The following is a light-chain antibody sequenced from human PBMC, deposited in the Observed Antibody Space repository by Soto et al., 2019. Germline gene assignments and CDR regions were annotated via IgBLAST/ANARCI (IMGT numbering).Light chain of an antibody. CDR3: LQDYNYPWT. J-gene: IGKJ1*01. Sequence: AIQMTQSPSSLSASVGDRVTITCRASQGITNDLVWYQQKPGKAPKPLIYAASSLQTGVPSRFPGSGSGTDFTLTISSLQPEDSATYYCLQDYNYPWTVGQGTNVDIK. V-gene: IGKV1-6*01. CDR2: AAS. CDR1: QGITND.